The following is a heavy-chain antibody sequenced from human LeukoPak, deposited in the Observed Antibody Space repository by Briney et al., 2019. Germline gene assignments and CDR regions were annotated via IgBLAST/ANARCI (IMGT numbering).Heavy chain of an antibody. Sequence: GASVKVSCKASGYTFTSYDINWVRQATGQGLEWMGWMNPNSGNTGYAQKFQGRVTMTRNTSISTAYMELSSLRPDDTAVYYCARWVGYSNWFDPWGQGTLVSVSS. CDR2: MNPNSGNT. CDR3: ARWVGYSNWFDP. V-gene: IGHV1-8*01. J-gene: IGHJ5*02. D-gene: IGHD2-15*01. CDR1: GYTFTSYD.